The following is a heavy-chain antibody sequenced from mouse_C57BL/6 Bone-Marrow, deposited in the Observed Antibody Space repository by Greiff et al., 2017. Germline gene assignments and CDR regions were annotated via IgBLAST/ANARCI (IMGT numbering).Heavy chain of an antibody. CDR3: AREREDSSGYYYARDY. CDR2: IDPSDSYT. Sequence: VKLMESGAELVMPGASVKLSCKASGYTFTSYWMHWVKQRPGQGLEWIGEIDPSDSYTNYNQKFKGKSTLTVDKSSSTAYMQLSSLTSEDTAVYYCAREREDSSGYYYARDYWGQGTSVTVSS. CDR1: GYTFTSYW. D-gene: IGHD3-2*02. V-gene: IGHV1-69*01. J-gene: IGHJ4*01.